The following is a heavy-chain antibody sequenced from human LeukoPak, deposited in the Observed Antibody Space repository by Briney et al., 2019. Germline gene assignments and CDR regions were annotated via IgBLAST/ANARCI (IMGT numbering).Heavy chain of an antibody. CDR3: ARAPYSSGWYYFDY. Sequence: PSETLSLTCTVSGGSISSYYWSWIRQPPGKGLEWIGYIYCIGSTNYNPSLKSRVTISVDTSKNQFSLKLSSVTAADTAVYYCARAPYSSGWYYFDYWGQGTLVTVSS. CDR2: IYCIGST. J-gene: IGHJ4*02. CDR1: GGSISSYY. D-gene: IGHD6-19*01. V-gene: IGHV4-59*01.